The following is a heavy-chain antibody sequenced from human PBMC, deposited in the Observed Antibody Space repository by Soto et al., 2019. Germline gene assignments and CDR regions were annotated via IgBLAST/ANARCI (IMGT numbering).Heavy chain of an antibody. CDR1: GFTFSSYA. D-gene: IGHD6-19*01. CDR3: ARSSGWGIDY. Sequence: QVQLVESGGTVVQPGRSLRLSCAASGFTFSSYALNWVRQAPGKGLEWVTLISYDASNKYYGNSVKGRFTISRDNSKNTLYLQMDSLRAEDTAVYYCARSSGWGIDYWGQGTLLTVSS. V-gene: IGHV3-30*03. J-gene: IGHJ4*02. CDR2: ISYDASNK.